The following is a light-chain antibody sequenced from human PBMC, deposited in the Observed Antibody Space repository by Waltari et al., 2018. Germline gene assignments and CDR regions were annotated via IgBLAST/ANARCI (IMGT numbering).Light chain of an antibody. CDR1: QSLSYSSNNKNY. V-gene: IGKV4-1*01. Sequence: DIVMTQSPDSLAVSLGERATINCKSSQSLSYSSNNKNYLAWYQQRPGQHPKLLIYWTSTREAGVPDRFSGSGSGTDFTLTISSLQAEDVAVYYCQQYYSTPYTFGQGTKLEIK. J-gene: IGKJ2*01. CDR2: WTS. CDR3: QQYYSTPYT.